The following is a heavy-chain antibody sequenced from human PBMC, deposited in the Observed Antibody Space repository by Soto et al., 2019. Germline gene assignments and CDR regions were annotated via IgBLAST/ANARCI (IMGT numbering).Heavy chain of an antibody. CDR2: INPNSGGT. CDR1: GYTFTGYY. Sequence: AASVKVACKASGYTFTGYYMHCLRQAPGQGLEWMGWINPNSGGTNYAQKFQGRVTMTRDTSISTAYMELSRLRSDDTAVYYCASTRYSSGWYMDYWGQGTLVTVSS. V-gene: IGHV1-2*02. J-gene: IGHJ4*02. D-gene: IGHD6-19*01. CDR3: ASTRYSSGWYMDY.